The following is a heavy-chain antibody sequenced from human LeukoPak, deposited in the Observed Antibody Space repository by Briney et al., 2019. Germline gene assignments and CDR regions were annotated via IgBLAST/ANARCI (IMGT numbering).Heavy chain of an antibody. CDR3: ASDSGSSFDAFDI. V-gene: IGHV4-59*01. CDR1: GGSISSYY. D-gene: IGHD1-26*01. J-gene: IGHJ3*02. Sequence: SETLSLTCTVSGGSISSYYWSWIRQPPGKGLEWIGYIYYSGSTNYNPSLKSRVTISVDTSKNQFPLKLSSVTAADTAVYYCASDSGSSFDAFDIWGQGTMVTVSS. CDR2: IYYSGST.